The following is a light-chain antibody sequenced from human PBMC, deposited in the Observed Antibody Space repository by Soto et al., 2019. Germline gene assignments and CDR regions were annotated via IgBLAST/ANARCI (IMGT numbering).Light chain of an antibody. Sequence: QSVLTQPASVSGSPGQSITISCTGTSSDVGPYNLVSWYQHHPGKAPKLMIYEGYNRPSGVSNRFSGSKACNTASLTISGLQAEDEADYYCCSYAGSSTYVFGTGTKVTVL. CDR1: SSDVGPYNL. V-gene: IGLV2-23*01. CDR3: CSYAGSSTYV. J-gene: IGLJ1*01. CDR2: EGY.